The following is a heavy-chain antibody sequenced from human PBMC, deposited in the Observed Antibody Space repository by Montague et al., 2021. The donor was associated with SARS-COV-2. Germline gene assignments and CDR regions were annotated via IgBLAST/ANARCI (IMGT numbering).Heavy chain of an antibody. CDR2: LSYSGRP. J-gene: IGHJ4*02. D-gene: IGHD6-19*01. V-gene: IGHV4-59*08. Sequence: SETLSLTCDFAGGSFRDYAWSWIRQPPGKRLEWIGYLSYSGRPIXXPSLESRVSISVDTSKNQFFLRLRSVIAADTAVYYCAGRLPQYTSGWYFDQWGQGTLVAVSS. CDR3: AGRLPQYTSGWYFDQ. CDR1: GGSFRDYA.